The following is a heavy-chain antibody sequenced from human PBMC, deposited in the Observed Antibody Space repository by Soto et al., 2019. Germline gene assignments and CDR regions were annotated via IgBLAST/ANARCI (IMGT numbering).Heavy chain of an antibody. D-gene: IGHD3-10*01. CDR2: IYYSGST. J-gene: IGHJ4*02. CDR1: GGSISSGGYY. V-gene: IGHV4-31*03. Sequence: SETLSLTCTVSGGSISSGGYYWSWIXQXPGKXLEWIGYIYYSGSTYYNPSLKSRVTISVDTSKNQFSLKLSSVTAADTAVYYCASSRALWFGELLTPPHFDYWGQGTLVTVSS. CDR3: ASSRALWFGELLTPPHFDY.